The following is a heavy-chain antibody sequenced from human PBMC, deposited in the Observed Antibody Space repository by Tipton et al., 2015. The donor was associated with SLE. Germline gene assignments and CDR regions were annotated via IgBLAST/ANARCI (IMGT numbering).Heavy chain of an antibody. D-gene: IGHD3-10*01. CDR3: AGDSGEIAFDI. CDR2: IYHSGST. J-gene: IGHJ3*02. Sequence: TLSLTCTVSGYSISSGYYWGWIRQTPGKGLEYIGSIYHSGSTFYNPSLKSRVTISVDTSKNQFSLKLSSVTAADTAVYYCAGDSGEIAFDIWGQGTMVTVSS. CDR1: GYSISSGYY. V-gene: IGHV4-38-2*02.